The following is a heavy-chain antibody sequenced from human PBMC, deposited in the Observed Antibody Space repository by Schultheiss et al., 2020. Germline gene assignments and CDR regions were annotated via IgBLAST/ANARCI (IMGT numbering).Heavy chain of an antibody. J-gene: IGHJ6*02. CDR3: AKGGHYDILTGYSSGYYYGMDV. V-gene: IGHV1-18*01. CDR1: GYTFTSYG. Sequence: ASVKVSCKASGYTFTSYGISWVRQAPGQGLEWMGWISAYNGNTNYAQKFQGRVTITADESTSTAYMELSSLGSEDTAVYYCAKGGHYDILTGYSSGYYYGMDVWCQGTTGTVAS. CDR2: ISAYNGNT. D-gene: IGHD3-9*01.